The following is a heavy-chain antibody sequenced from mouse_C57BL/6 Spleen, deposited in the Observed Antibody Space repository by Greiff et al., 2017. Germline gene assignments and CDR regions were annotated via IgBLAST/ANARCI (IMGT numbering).Heavy chain of an antibody. CDR3: ARPQGCYDEGAWFAY. J-gene: IGHJ3*01. V-gene: IGHV1-69*01. CDR1: GYTFTSYW. D-gene: IGHD2-12*01. CDR2: IDPSDSYT. Sequence: QVQLQQPGAELVMPGASVKLSCKASGYTFTSYWMPWVKQRPGQGLEWIGEIDPSDSYTNYNQKFKGKSTLTVDKSSSTAYMQLSSLTSEDSAVYYCARPQGCYDEGAWFAYWGQGTLVTVAA.